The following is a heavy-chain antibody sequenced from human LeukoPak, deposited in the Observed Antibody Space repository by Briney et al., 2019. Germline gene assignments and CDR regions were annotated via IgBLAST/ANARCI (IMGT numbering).Heavy chain of an antibody. D-gene: IGHD3-22*01. V-gene: IGHV4-34*01. CDR1: GGSFSGYY. J-gene: IGHJ3*02. CDR2: INHSGST. Sequence: PSETLSLTCAVYGGSFSGYYWSWIRQPPGKGLEWIGEINHSGSTNYNPSLKSRVTIPVDTSKNQFSLKLSSVTAADTAVYYCAREAGYYYDSSGRTKDDAFDIWGQGTMVTVSS. CDR3: AREAGYYYDSSGRTKDDAFDI.